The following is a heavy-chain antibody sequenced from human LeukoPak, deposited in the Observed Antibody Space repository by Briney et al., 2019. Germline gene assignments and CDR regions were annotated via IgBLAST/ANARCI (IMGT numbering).Heavy chain of an antibody. D-gene: IGHD3-9*01. J-gene: IGHJ4*02. V-gene: IGHV4-59*13. CDR3: ARDSFDSGSSPSDF. CDR2: IYYSGST. Sequence: SETLSLTCNVSGGSISSNYWSWIRQPPGKGLEWIGYIYYSGSTNYNPSLKSRVTISVDTSKNQFSLKLSSVTAADTAVYYCARDSFDSGSSPSDFWGQGTLVTVSS. CDR1: GGSISSNY.